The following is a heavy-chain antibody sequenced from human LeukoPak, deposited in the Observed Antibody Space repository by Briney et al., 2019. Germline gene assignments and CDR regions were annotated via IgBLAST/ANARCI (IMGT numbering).Heavy chain of an antibody. CDR2: INPNNGGT. V-gene: IGHV1-2*02. CDR3: ARDPGGSTYNWNDDGDY. J-gene: IGHJ4*02. Sequence: ASVKVSCKASGYTFTGHYVHWVRQAPGQGPEWVGWINPNNGGTNYAQKFQDRVTMTTDTSISTAFLEVSRLTYDDTAVYYCARDPGGSTYNWNDDGDYWGQGTLVTVSS. CDR1: GYTFTGHY. D-gene: IGHD1-20*01.